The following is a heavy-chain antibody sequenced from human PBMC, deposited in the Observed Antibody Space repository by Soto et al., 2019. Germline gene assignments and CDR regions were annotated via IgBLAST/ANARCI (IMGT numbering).Heavy chain of an antibody. CDR3: ARGGASITAAAPNRSNWFDP. CDR2: TSYDGSNK. CDR1: GFTFSSYG. Sequence: GGSLRLSCAASGFTFSSYGMHWVRQAPGKGLEWVAVTSYDGSNKYYAESVKGRFTISRDNSKNTLYLQMNSLRAEDTVVYYCARGGASITAAAPNRSNWFDPWGQGTLVTVSS. D-gene: IGHD6-25*01. J-gene: IGHJ5*02. V-gene: IGHV3-30*03.